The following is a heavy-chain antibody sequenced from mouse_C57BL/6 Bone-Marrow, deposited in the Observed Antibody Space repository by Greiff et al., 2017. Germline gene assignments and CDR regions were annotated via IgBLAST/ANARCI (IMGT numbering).Heavy chain of an antibody. CDR2: IHPNSGST. D-gene: IGHD2-5*01. J-gene: IGHJ2*01. Sequence: VQLQQSGAELVKPGASVKLSCKASGYTFTSYWMHWVKQRPGQGLEWIGMIHPNSGSTNYNEKFKSKATLTVDKSSSTAYMQLSSLTSEDSAVYYCARHPAYYSNYVDYWGQGTTLTVSS. CDR1: GYTFTSYW. CDR3: ARHPAYYSNYVDY. V-gene: IGHV1-64*01.